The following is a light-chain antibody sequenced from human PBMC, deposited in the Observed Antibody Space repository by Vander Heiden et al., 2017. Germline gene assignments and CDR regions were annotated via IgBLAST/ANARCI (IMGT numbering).Light chain of an antibody. CDR1: SSNIGNTY. CDR2: DNN. J-gene: IGLJ1*01. Sequence: QSVLTQPPSVSAAPGQKVTISCSGSSSNIGNTYVSCDQQLPGTAPKLLIYDNNKRPPGIPDLFSGSKSGTSATLGITGLQTGDEADYYCGTWDSSLSVNYVFGTGTKVTVL. V-gene: IGLV1-51*01. CDR3: GTWDSSLSVNYV.